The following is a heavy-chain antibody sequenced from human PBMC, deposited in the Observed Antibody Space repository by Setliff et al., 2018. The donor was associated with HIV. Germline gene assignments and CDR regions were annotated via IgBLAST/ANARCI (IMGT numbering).Heavy chain of an antibody. Sequence: PSETLSLTCTVSDYSISSRYYWGWIRQPPGKGLEWIGTIYHSGTTYYNPSLKSRVTISLDTSKTQFSLTLSPVTAADTAVYYCARRSGWYDYWGQGTLVTVSS. CDR3: ARRSGWYDY. J-gene: IGHJ4*02. CDR2: IYHSGTT. CDR1: DYSISSRYY. V-gene: IGHV4-38-2*02. D-gene: IGHD6-19*01.